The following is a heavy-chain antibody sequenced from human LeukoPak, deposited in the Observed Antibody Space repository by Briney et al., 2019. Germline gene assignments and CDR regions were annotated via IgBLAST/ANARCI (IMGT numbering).Heavy chain of an antibody. CDR3: ARITYYYGSGSQRRPGAFDI. J-gene: IGHJ3*02. CDR1: GGSISSSSYY. CDR2: IYYSGST. D-gene: IGHD3-10*01. V-gene: IGHV4-39*07. Sequence: PSETLSLTCTVSGGSISSSSYYWGWIRQPPGKGLECIGTIYYSGSTYYNPSLKSRVTISLDTSKNQFSLKLTSLTAADTAVYYCARITYYYGSGSQRRPGAFDIWGQGTMVTISS.